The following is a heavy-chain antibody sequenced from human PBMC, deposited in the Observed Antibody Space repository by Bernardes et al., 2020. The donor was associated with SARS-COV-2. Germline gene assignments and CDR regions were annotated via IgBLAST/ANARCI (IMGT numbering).Heavy chain of an antibody. Sequence: SETLSLTCTVSGGSISSSSYYWNWIRQPPGKGLEWIGYIYYSGSTNYNPSLKGRVTISVDTSRNQFSLKLSSVTAADTAVYYCARAASYYDTLTGYYLSSKWFDPWGQGTLVTVSS. CDR2: IYYSGST. D-gene: IGHD3-9*01. CDR3: ARAASYYDTLTGYYLSSKWFDP. CDR1: GGSISSSSYY. J-gene: IGHJ5*02. V-gene: IGHV4-61*01.